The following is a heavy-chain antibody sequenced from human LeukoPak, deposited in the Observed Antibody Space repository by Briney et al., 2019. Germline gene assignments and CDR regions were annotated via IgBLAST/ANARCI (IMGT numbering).Heavy chain of an antibody. CDR1: GGSFSGYY. CDR2: INHSGST. V-gene: IGHV4-34*01. J-gene: IGHJ4*02. Sequence: SETLSLTCAVYGGSFSGYYWSWIRQPPGKGLEWIGEINHSGSTNYNASLKSRVTISVDTSVNQFSLKLSSVTAADTALYYCARGETYYDFWSGYSGTCYFDYWGQGTPVTVSS. CDR3: ARGETYYDFWSGYSGTCYFDY. D-gene: IGHD3-3*01.